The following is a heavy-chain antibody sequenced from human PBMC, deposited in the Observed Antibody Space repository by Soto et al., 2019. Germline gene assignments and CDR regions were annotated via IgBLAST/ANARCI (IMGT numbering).Heavy chain of an antibody. Sequence: PVGSLRLSCAASGFTFSKYGMHWVRQAPGKGLGWVALIWNDGIRKVYVDSVKGRFTISRDNSKNTLDLQMNNLRDEDTAVYYCARDDDNDANALDYWGPGTLVTVSS. CDR1: GFTFSKYG. CDR3: ARDDDNDANALDY. V-gene: IGHV3-33*01. J-gene: IGHJ4*02. CDR2: IWNDGIRK.